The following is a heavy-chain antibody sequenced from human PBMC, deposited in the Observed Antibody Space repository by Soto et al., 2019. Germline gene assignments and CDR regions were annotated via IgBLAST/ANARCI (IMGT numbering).Heavy chain of an antibody. Sequence: LRLSCATSGTTFSHHALNWVRQAPGKGLEWLAYISNYGRTIYYADSVKGRFTISRDNTKNLLYLQMNSLRAEDTAIYYCAELLTAFNYWGQGTLVTVSS. D-gene: IGHD3-9*01. J-gene: IGHJ4*02. V-gene: IGHV3-48*03. CDR2: ISNYGRTI. CDR1: GTTFSHHA. CDR3: AELLTAFNY.